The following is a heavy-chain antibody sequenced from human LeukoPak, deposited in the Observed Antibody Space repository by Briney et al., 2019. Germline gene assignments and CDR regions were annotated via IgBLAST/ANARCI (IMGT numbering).Heavy chain of an antibody. J-gene: IGHJ4*02. V-gene: IGHV1-8*03. D-gene: IGHD2-15*01. Sequence: ASVKVSCKASGYTFTSYDINWVRQVTGQGLEWMGWMNPKSGNTGYAQKFQGRVTITRNTSISTAYMELSSLRSEDTAVYYCARSRVASHHLSSLRGYCSGGSCYPEDYWGQGTLVTVSS. CDR3: ARSRVASHHLSSLRGYCSGGSCYPEDY. CDR2: MNPKSGNT. CDR1: GYTFTSYD.